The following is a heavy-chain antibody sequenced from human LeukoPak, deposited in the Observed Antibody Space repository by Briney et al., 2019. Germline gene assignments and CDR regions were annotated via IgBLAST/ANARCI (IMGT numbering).Heavy chain of an antibody. CDR3: AKGLRFLEWPRGAFDI. CDR2: ISGSGGST. J-gene: IGHJ3*02. CDR1: GFTFSSYA. D-gene: IGHD3-3*01. Sequence: GGSLRLSCAASGFTFSSYAMSWVRQAPGKGLEWVSAISGSGGSTYYADSVKGRFTISRDNSKNTLYLQMNSLRAEDTAVYYCAKGLRFLEWPRGAFDIWGQGTMVTVSS. V-gene: IGHV3-23*01.